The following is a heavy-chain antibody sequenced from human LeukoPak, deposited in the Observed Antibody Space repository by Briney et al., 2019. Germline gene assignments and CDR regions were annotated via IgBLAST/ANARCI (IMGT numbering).Heavy chain of an antibody. Sequence: GGSLRLSCAASGFTFSDYYMSWIRQAPGKGLEWVSYIGSSGSTIYYADSVKGRFTISRDNAKNSLYLQMNSLRAEDTAVYYCARERGYCSSTSCYLTADYWGQGTLVTVSS. D-gene: IGHD2-2*01. J-gene: IGHJ4*02. CDR2: IGSSGSTI. CDR3: ARERGYCSSTSCYLTADY. V-gene: IGHV3-11*04. CDR1: GFTFSDYY.